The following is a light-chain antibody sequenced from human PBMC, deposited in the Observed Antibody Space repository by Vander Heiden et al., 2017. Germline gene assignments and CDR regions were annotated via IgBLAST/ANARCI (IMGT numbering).Light chain of an antibody. CDR2: DSS. CDR1: QSVDSY. J-gene: IGKJ5*01. V-gene: IGKV3-15*01. CDR3: QQHNNWPLT. Sequence: EIVMTLSPATLSVSPGERATLSCRATQSVDSYLAWYQQKPGQAPRLLIYDSSTRATGIPARFSGSGSGTEFTLTISSLQSEDFAVYYCQQHNNWPLTFGQGTQLEIK.